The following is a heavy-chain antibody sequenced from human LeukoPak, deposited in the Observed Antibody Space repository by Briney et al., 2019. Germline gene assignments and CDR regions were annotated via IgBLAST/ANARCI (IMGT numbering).Heavy chain of an antibody. CDR2: IYHSGST. CDR3: ARLDYYGSGSLGFDY. Sequence: PSETLSLTCTVSGYSISSGYYWGWIRQPPGKGLEWIGSIYHSGSTYYNPSLKSRVTISVDTSKNQFSLKLSSVTAADTAVYYCARLDYYGSGSLGFDYWGQGTLVTVSS. D-gene: IGHD3-10*01. V-gene: IGHV4-38-2*02. CDR1: GYSISSGYY. J-gene: IGHJ4*02.